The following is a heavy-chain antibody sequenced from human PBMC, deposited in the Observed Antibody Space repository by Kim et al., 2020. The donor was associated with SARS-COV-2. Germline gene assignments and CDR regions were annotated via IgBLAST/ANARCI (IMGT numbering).Heavy chain of an antibody. D-gene: IGHD2-21*02. Sequence: GGSLRLSCAASGFTFSSYGMHWVRQAPGKGLEWVAVISYDGSNKYYADSVKGRFTISRDNSKNTLYLQMNSLRAEDTAVYYCAKGAYCGGDCYSVPYYFDYWGQGTLVTVSS. CDR3: AKGAYCGGDCYSVPYYFDY. V-gene: IGHV3-30*18. CDR2: ISYDGSNK. J-gene: IGHJ4*02. CDR1: GFTFSSYG.